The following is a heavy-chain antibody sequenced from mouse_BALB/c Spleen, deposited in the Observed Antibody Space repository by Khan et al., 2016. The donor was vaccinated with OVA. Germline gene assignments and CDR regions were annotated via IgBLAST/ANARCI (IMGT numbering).Heavy chain of an antibody. CDR2: IWGGGTT. CDR1: GFSLTDYG. V-gene: IGHV2-6-5*01. Sequence: VQLQESGPGLVAPSQNLSITCTASGFSLTDYGVSWIRQPPGKGLEWLGVIWGGGTTYYNSALKSRLIISKDNSKSQVFLKMNSLQTDDTAMYYCAKGVWSYYYALDYWGQGTSVTVSS. J-gene: IGHJ4*01. CDR3: AKGVWSYYYALDY. D-gene: IGHD2-10*02.